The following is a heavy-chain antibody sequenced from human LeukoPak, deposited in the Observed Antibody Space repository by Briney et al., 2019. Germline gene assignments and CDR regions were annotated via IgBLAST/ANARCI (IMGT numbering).Heavy chain of an antibody. J-gene: IGHJ4*02. CDR2: ISYDGSNK. CDR1: GFTFSSYA. CDR3: ARDLSTVTTPEDY. D-gene: IGHD4-17*01. Sequence: GGSLRLSCAASGFTFSSYAMHWVRQAPGKGLEWVAVISYDGSNKYYADSVKGRFTIYRDNSKNTLYLQMNSLRAEDTAVYYCARDLSTVTTPEDYWGQGTLVTVSS. V-gene: IGHV3-30-3*01.